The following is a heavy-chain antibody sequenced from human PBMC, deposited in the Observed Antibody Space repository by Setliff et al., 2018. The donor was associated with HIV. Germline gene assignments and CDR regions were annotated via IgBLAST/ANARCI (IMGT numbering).Heavy chain of an antibody. D-gene: IGHD2-15*01. CDR1: GYTFTHYA. CDR3: ARLASGGWPLEVFDI. V-gene: IGHV1-18*01. CDR2: ISAYNGNT. Sequence: ASVKVSCKASGYTFTHYAIRVRQAPGQGLEYLGWISAYNGNTNYAQKVQGRITMTTDASTSTVDMELRSLTSDDTAVYYCARLASGGWPLEVFDIWGQGTMVTVSS. J-gene: IGHJ3*02.